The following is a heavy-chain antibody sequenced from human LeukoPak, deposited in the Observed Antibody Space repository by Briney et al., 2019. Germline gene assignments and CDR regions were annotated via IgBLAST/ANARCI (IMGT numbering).Heavy chain of an antibody. V-gene: IGHV4-59*12. D-gene: IGHD6-13*01. CDR1: GGSISSYY. CDR2: IYYSGST. J-gene: IGHJ4*02. Sequence: KPSETLSLTCTVSGGSISSYYWSWIRQPPGKGLEWIGYIYYSGSTNYNPSLKSRVTISVDTSKNQFSLKLSSVTAADTAVYYCAREVAAAEDFDYWGQGTLVTVSS. CDR3: AREVAAAEDFDY.